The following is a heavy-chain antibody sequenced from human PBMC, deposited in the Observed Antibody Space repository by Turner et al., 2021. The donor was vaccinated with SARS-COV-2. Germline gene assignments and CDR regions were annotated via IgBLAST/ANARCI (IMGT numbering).Heavy chain of an antibody. CDR1: GFSLSTSGVG. Sequence: QITLKESGPTLVKPTQTLTLTCTFSGFSLSTSGVGVGWLRQPPGKALEWLARIYWDDDKRYSPSLKSRLTITKDTSKNQVVLTMTNMDPVDTATYYCAHKVVVAIFDYWGQGTLVTVSS. V-gene: IGHV2-5*02. CDR2: IYWDDDK. CDR3: AHKVVVAIFDY. J-gene: IGHJ4*02. D-gene: IGHD2-15*01.